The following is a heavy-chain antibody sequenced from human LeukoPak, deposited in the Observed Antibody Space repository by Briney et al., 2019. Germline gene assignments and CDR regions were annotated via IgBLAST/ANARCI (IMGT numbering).Heavy chain of an antibody. J-gene: IGHJ4*02. CDR3: AKGTYCTTTSCYDYFDC. Sequence: GGSLRLSCAASGFTFSSYAMSWVRQGPGKGLEWVSTISSSGGGTYYADSVKGRFTISRDNSKNTLYLQINSLRAEDTAVYYCAKGTYCTTTSCYDYFDCWGQGTLVTVSS. D-gene: IGHD2-2*01. CDR1: GFTFSSYA. CDR2: ISSSGGGT. V-gene: IGHV3-23*01.